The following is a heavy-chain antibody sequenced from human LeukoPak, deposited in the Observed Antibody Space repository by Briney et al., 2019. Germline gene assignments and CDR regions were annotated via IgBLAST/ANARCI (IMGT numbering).Heavy chain of an antibody. Sequence: GGSLRLSCAASGFTFSSYALHWVRQAPGKGLEWVAVISYDGSHKYADSVKGRFTISRDNSKNTLYLRMNSLRVEDTAVYYCAKEKTTRSALGFDYWGQGTLVTVSS. CDR3: AKEKTTRSALGFDY. D-gene: IGHD4-17*01. CDR2: ISYDGSHK. V-gene: IGHV3-30*04. CDR1: GFTFSSYA. J-gene: IGHJ4*02.